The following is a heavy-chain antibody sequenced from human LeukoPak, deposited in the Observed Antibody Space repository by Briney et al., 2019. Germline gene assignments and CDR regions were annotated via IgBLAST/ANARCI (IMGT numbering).Heavy chain of an antibody. V-gene: IGHV4-38-2*02. CDR1: GYSISSGYY. CDR3: ARCIAAPPWYFDY. J-gene: IGHJ4*02. D-gene: IGHD6-13*01. Sequence: SETLSLTCTVSGYSISSGYYWGWIRQPPGKGLEWIGSIYHSGSTYYNPSLKSRVTISVDTSKNQFSLKLSSVTAADTAVYYCARCIAAPPWYFDYWGQGTLVTVSS. CDR2: IYHSGST.